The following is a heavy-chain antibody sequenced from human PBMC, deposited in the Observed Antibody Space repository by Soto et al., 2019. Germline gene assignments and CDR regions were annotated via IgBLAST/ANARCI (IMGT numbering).Heavy chain of an antibody. J-gene: IGHJ4*02. CDR3: AKDEGPSKNYDFWSGYFSVVFPRKAHDY. CDR1: GFTFSSYA. CDR2: ISGSGGST. D-gene: IGHD3-3*01. Sequence: PVGSLRLSCAASGFTFSSYAMSWVRQAPGKGLEWVSAISGSGGSTYYADSVKGRFTISRDNSKNTLYLQMNSLRAEDTAVYYCAKDEGPSKNYDFWSGYFSVVFPRKAHDYWGQGTLVPVSS. V-gene: IGHV3-23*01.